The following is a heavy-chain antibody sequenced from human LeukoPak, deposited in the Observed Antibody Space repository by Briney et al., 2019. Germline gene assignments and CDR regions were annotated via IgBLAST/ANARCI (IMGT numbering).Heavy chain of an antibody. D-gene: IGHD2-2*01. CDR1: GFTFSSYA. CDR2: ISYDGSNK. V-gene: IGHV3-30*04. J-gene: IGHJ3*02. Sequence: GRSLRLSCAASGFTFSSYAMHWVRQAPGKGLEWVAVISYDGSNKYYADSVKGRFTISRDNSKNTLYLQMNSLRAEDTAVYYCARPYCSSTSCHDAFDIWGQGTMVTVSS. CDR3: ARPYCSSTSCHDAFDI.